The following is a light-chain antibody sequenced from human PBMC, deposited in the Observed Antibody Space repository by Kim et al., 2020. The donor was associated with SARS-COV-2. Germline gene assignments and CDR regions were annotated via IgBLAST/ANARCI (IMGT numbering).Light chain of an antibody. CDR3: QQLGSSPRT. J-gene: IGKJ1*01. V-gene: IGKV3-20*01. CDR2: GAS. CDR1: QGVSNY. Sequence: LSPGERATLSCRASQGVSNYLAWYQQKPGQAPRLLIFGASLRSTGIPARFSGSGSGTDFTLTISRLEPEDSALYFCQQLGSSPRTFGQGTKVDIK.